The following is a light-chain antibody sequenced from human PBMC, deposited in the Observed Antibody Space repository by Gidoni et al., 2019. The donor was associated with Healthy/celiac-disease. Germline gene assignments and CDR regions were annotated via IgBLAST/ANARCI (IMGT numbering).Light chain of an antibody. CDR2: LEGSGSY. CDR1: SGHSSYI. Sequence: QPVLTQSSSASASLRSSVKLTCSLSSGHSSYIIAWHQQQPGKAPRYLMKLEGSGSYNKGSGVPDRFSGSSSGADRYLIISNLQSEDEADYYCETWDSNIWVFGGGTKLTVL. V-gene: IGLV4-60*03. J-gene: IGLJ3*02. CDR3: ETWDSNIWV.